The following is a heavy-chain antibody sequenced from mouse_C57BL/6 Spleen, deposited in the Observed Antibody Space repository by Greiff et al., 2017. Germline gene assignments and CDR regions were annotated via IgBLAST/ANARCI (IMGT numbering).Heavy chain of an antibody. CDR2: INPNNGGT. CDR1: GYTFTDYN. J-gene: IGHJ4*01. V-gene: IGHV1-18*01. Sequence: VQLQPSGPELVKPGASVKIPCKASGYTFTDYNMDWVKQSHGKSLEWIGDINPNNGGTIYNQKFKGKATLTVDKSSSTAYMELRSLTSEDTAVYYCARSGDDYDDGDYYAMDYWGQGTSVTVSS. D-gene: IGHD2-4*01. CDR3: ARSGDDYDDGDYYAMDY.